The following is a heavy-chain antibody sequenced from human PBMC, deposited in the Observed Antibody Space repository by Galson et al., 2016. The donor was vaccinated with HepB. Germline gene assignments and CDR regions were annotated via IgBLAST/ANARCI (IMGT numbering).Heavy chain of an antibody. CDR3: AKENGRGYWEFDL. D-gene: IGHD1-26*01. CDR2: ISGSGART. J-gene: IGHJ2*01. V-gene: IGHV3-23*01. CDR1: GFTFSNDA. Sequence: SLRLSCAASGFTFSNDALSWVRQAPGKGLEWVSAISGSGARTYYADSVKGRITICRDNTKNFLYLQMNILRDDATAVYYRAKENGRGYWEFDLWGRGTLVTVSS.